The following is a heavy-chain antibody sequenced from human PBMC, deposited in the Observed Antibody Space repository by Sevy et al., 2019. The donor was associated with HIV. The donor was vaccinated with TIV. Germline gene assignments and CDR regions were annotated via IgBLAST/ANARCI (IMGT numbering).Heavy chain of an antibody. CDR2: ISRSGRST. D-gene: IGHD2-15*01. Sequence: GGSLRLSCAASGFTFSTYAMKWVRQAPGKGLEWVSSISRSGRSTYSADSVEGRFTISRDNFKNTLYLQLSSLRVDDTAVYYCAKGYCDGGSCPRDYYYCGMDVWGQGTTVTVSS. CDR3: AKGYCDGGSCPRDYYYCGMDV. J-gene: IGHJ6*02. CDR1: GFTFSTYA. V-gene: IGHV3-23*01.